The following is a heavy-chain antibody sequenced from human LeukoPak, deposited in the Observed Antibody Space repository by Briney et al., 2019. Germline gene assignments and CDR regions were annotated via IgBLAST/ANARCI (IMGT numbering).Heavy chain of an antibody. CDR1: GGSISSYY. CDR3: ASTSSSWFYGMDV. V-gene: IGHV4-59*01. Sequence: SETLSLTCTVSGGSISSYYWSWIRQPPGKGLEWIGYIYYNGSTNYNPSLKSRVTISVDTSKNQFSLKLSSVAAADTAVYYCASTSSSWFYGMDVWGQGTTVTVSS. CDR2: IYYNGST. D-gene: IGHD6-13*01. J-gene: IGHJ6*02.